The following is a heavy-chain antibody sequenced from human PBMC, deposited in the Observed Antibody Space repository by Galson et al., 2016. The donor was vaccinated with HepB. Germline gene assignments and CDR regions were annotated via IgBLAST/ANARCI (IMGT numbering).Heavy chain of an antibody. D-gene: IGHD4-23*01. CDR1: GFSVSAHH. CDR2: LSGGGGT. J-gene: IGHJ4*02. Sequence: SLRLSCAVSGFSVSAHHVGWFRQAPGKGLESASVLSGGGGTFYPDSRKGRFSVFRDNSKNIVYLQMSRLRVDDTAVYYCVGYCGNSVWGQGALVTVSS. CDR3: VGYCGNSV. V-gene: IGHV3-53*01.